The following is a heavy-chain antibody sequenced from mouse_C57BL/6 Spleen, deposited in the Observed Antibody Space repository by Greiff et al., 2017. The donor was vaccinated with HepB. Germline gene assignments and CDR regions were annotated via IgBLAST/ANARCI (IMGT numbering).Heavy chain of an antibody. CDR2: INPGSGGT. CDR3: ARSLFYYYGSSYRGFAY. D-gene: IGHD1-1*01. Sequence: QVQLQQSGAELVRPGTSVKVSCKASGYAFTNYLIEWVKQRPGQGLEWIGVINPGSGGTNYNEKFKGKATLTADKSSSTAYMQLSSLTSEDSAVYFCARSLFYYYGSSYRGFAYWGQGTLVTVSA. V-gene: IGHV1-54*01. J-gene: IGHJ3*01. CDR1: GYAFTNYL.